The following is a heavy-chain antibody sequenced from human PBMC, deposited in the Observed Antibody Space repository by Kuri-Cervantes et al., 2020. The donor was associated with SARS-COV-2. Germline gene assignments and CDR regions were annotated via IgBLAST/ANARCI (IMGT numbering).Heavy chain of an antibody. D-gene: IGHD4-11*01. CDR2: IYYSGST. J-gene: IGHJ4*02. CDR1: GGSISSYY. Sequence: SETLSLTCTVSGGSISSYYWSWIRQPPGKGLEWIGYIYYSGSTNYNPSLKSRVTISVDTSKNQFSLKLSSVTAADTAVYYCARTASTVTTNPYRYYFDYWGQRTLVTVSS. V-gene: IGHV4-59*12. CDR3: ARTASTVTTNPYRYYFDY.